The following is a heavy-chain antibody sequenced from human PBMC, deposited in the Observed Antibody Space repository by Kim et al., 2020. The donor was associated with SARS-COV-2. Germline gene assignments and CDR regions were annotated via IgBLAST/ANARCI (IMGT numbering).Heavy chain of an antibody. CDR2: T. V-gene: IGHV1-8*01. Sequence: TGYAQKFQGRVTMTRNTSISTAYMELSSLRSEDTAVYYCARTPYSSGWPDYWGQGTLVTVSS. J-gene: IGHJ4*02. D-gene: IGHD6-19*01. CDR3: ARTPYSSGWPDY.